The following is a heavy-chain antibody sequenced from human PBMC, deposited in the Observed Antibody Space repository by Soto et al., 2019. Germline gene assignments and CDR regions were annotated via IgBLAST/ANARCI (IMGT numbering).Heavy chain of an antibody. D-gene: IGHD1-1*01. CDR2: INHSGST. Sequence: AESLCLTCPVSGLTFSRHALTWVRQPPGKGLEWIGEINHSGSTNYNPSLKSRVTISVDTSKNQFSLKLSSVTAADTAVYYCARSPLTGTRGDYIDVCGKATTVT. J-gene: IGHJ6*03. CDR3: ARSPLTGTRGDYIDV. V-gene: IGHV4-34*01. CDR1: GLTFSRHA.